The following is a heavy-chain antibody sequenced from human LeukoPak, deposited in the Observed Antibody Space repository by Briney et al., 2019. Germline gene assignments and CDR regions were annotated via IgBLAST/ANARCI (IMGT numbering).Heavy chain of an antibody. V-gene: IGHV4-59*08. CDR2: IYDTGNT. CDR3: ARRNVLTEGEAFDI. Sequence: SETLSLTCIVSGGSITSHYWSWIRQPPGKGLEWIGYIYDTGNTNYNPSLRSRVTISVGTSKNQFSLKLNSVTAADTAVYYCARRNVLTEGEAFDIWGQGTMVTVSS. J-gene: IGHJ3*02. CDR1: GGSITSHY. D-gene: IGHD3-9*01.